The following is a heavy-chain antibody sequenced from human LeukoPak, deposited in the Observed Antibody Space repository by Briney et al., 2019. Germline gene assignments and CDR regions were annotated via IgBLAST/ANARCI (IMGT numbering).Heavy chain of an antibody. CDR2: IYSDNT. D-gene: IGHD4/OR15-4a*01. Sequence: GGSLRLSCAASGFTFSSYGMSWVRQAPGKGLEWVSFIYSDNTHYSDSVKGRFTIPRDNSKNTLYLQMNSLRAEDTAVYYCARRAGAYSHPYDYWGQGTLVTVSS. V-gene: IGHV3-53*01. CDR3: ARRAGAYSHPYDY. CDR1: GFTFSSYG. J-gene: IGHJ4*02.